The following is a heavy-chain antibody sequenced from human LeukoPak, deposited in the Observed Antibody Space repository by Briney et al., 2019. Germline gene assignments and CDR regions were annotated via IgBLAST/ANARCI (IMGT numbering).Heavy chain of an antibody. D-gene: IGHD3-3*01. CDR1: GFTFSDYH. Sequence: GGSLRLSCAASGFTFSDYHMNWVRQAPGKGLEWVSSISLSGDKRGDNTFYAASVRGRFSISRDNSQNTVFLQMSSLRVDDTAAYYCVGTFTVFGVISTIAWGQGTLVSVSS. J-gene: IGHJ4*02. CDR3: VGTFTVFGVISTIA. V-gene: IGHV3-23*01. CDR2: ISLSGDKRGDNT.